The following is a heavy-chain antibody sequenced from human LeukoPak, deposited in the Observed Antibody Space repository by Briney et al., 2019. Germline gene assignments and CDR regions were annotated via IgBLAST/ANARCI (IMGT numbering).Heavy chain of an antibody. Sequence: ASVKVSCKASGYTFTGYYMHWVRQAPGQGLEWMGWINPNSGGTNYAQKFQGRVTMTRDTSTSTVYMELSSLRSEDTAVYYCARARFGECLDVWGKGTTVTISS. CDR3: ARARFGECLDV. V-gene: IGHV1-2*02. CDR2: INPNSGGT. CDR1: GYTFTGYY. J-gene: IGHJ6*04. D-gene: IGHD3-10*02.